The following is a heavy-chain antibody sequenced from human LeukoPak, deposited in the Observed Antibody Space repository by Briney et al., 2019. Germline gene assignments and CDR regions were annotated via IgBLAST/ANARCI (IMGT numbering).Heavy chain of an antibody. V-gene: IGHV3-30-3*01. CDR3: ARRAIGSALDF. Sequence: GGSLRLSCAASELNFGSHAMHRVRRTPAKGLEWVAVISYDGVNIFYAESVRGRFTISRDNSKNTLYLEMNSLRIEDTALYYCARRAIGSALDFWGQGTLVTVSS. CDR2: ISYDGVNI. J-gene: IGHJ4*02. CDR1: ELNFGSHA. D-gene: IGHD3-16*02.